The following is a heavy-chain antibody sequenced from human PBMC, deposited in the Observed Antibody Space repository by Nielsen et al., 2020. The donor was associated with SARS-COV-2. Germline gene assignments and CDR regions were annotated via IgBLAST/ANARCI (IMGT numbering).Heavy chain of an antibody. CDR1: GFSISDSG. Sequence: GESLKISCAASGFSISDSGMHWVRQASGRGLEWLGRIRNKSHSYETVYAVSVRDRFTISRDDSENTAYLQMNSLRIEDTAVYFCARVNPVSDSWFDALDIWGQGTMVTVSS. V-gene: IGHV3-73*01. D-gene: IGHD6-13*01. CDR3: ARVNPVSDSWFDALDI. J-gene: IGHJ3*02. CDR2: IRNKSHSYET.